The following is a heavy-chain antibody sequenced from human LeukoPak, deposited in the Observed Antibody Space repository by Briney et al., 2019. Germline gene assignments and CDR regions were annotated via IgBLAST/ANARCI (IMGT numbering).Heavy chain of an antibody. CDR1: GGSISSYY. J-gene: IGHJ3*02. CDR2: IYYSGST. CDR3: ARANTNNDAFDI. V-gene: IGHV4-59*01. D-gene: IGHD3-16*01. Sequence: PSETLSLTCSVSGGSISSYYWSWIRQPPGKGPEWIGNIYYSGSTNDNPSHKTRVTISVDTSKNQFSLQLSSVTAADPAAYYCARANTNNDAFDIWGRGTLVTVSS.